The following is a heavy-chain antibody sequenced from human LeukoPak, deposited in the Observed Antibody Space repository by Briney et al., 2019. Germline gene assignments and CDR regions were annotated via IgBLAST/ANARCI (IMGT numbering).Heavy chain of an antibody. CDR3: ARAGYSSGWYGGALEY. J-gene: IGHJ4*02. D-gene: IGHD6-19*01. CDR2: IYSGGTT. Sequence: GGSLRLSCAASGFTVSTYYMNWVRQAPGKGLEWVSVIYSGGTTYYADSVKGRFTISRDNSNNMLYLQMNSLRVEDTAVYFCARAGYSSGWYGGALEYWGQGTLVTVSS. V-gene: IGHV3-53*01. CDR1: GFTVSTYY.